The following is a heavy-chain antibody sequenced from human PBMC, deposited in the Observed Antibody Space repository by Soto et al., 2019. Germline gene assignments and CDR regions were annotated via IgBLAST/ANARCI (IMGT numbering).Heavy chain of an antibody. CDR2: ISSSSSYI. J-gene: IGHJ5*02. Sequence: EVQLVESGGGLVKPGGSLRLSCAASGFTFSSYSMNWVRQAPGKGLEWVSSISSSSSYIYYADSVKGRFTISRDNAKNXLYLQINSLRAEDTAVYYCARDRFLRAVAATGFDPWGQGTLVTVSS. V-gene: IGHV3-21*01. CDR1: GFTFSSYS. CDR3: ARDRFLRAVAATGFDP. D-gene: IGHD6-19*01.